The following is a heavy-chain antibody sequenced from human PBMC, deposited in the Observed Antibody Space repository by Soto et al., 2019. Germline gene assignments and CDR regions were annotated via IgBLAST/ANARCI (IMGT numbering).Heavy chain of an antibody. Sequence: PGGSLRLSCAASGIPFSTYSMRWVRQAPGKGLESVSVISESGGGTYYADSVKGRFTISRDNSKNTLYLQMNSLRAEDTAVYYCATLRILVDPTGWGQGTTVTVSS. J-gene: IGHJ6*02. V-gene: IGHV3-23*01. CDR3: ATLRILVDPTG. D-gene: IGHD2-15*01. CDR1: GIPFSTYS. CDR2: ISESGGGT.